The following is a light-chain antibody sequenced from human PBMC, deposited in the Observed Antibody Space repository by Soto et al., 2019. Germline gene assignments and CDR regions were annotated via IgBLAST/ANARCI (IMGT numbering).Light chain of an antibody. CDR2: KAS. Sequence: DIQMTQSPSTLSASVGDRVTITCLTIQSTSIWLAWYQQKPGKAPQLLFYKASRLLSGVPSSFSGSGSGTEFTLNISSLQADDFASYECQHCNSYLWTFGQGNKVEIK. CDR1: QSTSIW. J-gene: IGKJ1*01. V-gene: IGKV1-5*03. CDR3: QHCNSYLWT.